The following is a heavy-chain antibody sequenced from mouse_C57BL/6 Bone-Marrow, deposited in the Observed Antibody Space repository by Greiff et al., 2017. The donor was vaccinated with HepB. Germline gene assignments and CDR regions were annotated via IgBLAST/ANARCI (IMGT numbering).Heavy chain of an antibody. V-gene: IGHV1-69*01. Sequence: QVQLQQPGAELVMPGASVKLSCKASGYTFTSYWMHWVKQRPGQGLEWIGEIDPSDSYTNYNQKFKGKSTLTVDKSSSTAYMQLSSLTSEDSAVYYCARRGDGYYYFTTGAKAPLSQSPQ. CDR2: IDPSDSYT. CDR3: ARRGDGYYYFTT. D-gene: IGHD2-3*01. CDR1: GYTFTSYW. J-gene: IGHJ2*01.